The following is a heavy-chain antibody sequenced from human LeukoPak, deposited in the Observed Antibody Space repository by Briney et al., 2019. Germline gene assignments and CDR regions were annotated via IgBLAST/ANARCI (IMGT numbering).Heavy chain of an antibody. CDR2: IIPNSGGT. D-gene: IGHD3-10*01. Sequence: ASVKVSCKASGYTFTGYYMHWVRQAPGQGLEWMGWIIPNSGGTNYAQKFQGRVTMTRDTSISTAYMELSGLRSDDTAVYYCARAMVRGAYIPLGYWGQGTLVTVSS. CDR3: ARAMVRGAYIPLGY. V-gene: IGHV1-2*02. CDR1: GYTFTGYY. J-gene: IGHJ4*02.